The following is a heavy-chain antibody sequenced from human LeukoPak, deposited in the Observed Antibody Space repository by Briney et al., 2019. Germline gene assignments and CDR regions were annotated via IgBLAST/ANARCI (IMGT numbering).Heavy chain of an antibody. V-gene: IGHV3-74*01. CDR2: INSDGSST. D-gene: IGHD3-10*01. Sequence: GGSLRLSCAASGFTFSSYWMHWVRQAPGKGLVWVSRINSDGSSTSYADSVKGRSTISRDNAKNTLYLQMNSLRAEDTAVYYCARESYYGPDDYYYYGMDVWGQGTTVTVSS. J-gene: IGHJ6*02. CDR3: ARESYYGPDDYYYYGMDV. CDR1: GFTFSSYW.